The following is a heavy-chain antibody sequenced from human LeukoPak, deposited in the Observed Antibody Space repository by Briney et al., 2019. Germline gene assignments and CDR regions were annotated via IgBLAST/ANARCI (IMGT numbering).Heavy chain of an antibody. CDR2: ISNDGGNK. Sequence: GGSLRLSCAASGFTFSSYAMRWVRQAPGKGLEWVAVISNDGGNKYYADSVKGRFTISRDNSKSTLYLQVNSLRAEDTAVSYCDNYDSCGYYDFDVWGKGTTVTVSS. V-gene: IGHV3-30*04. D-gene: IGHD3-16*01. CDR1: GFTFSSYA. CDR3: DNYDSCGYYDFDV. J-gene: IGHJ6*04.